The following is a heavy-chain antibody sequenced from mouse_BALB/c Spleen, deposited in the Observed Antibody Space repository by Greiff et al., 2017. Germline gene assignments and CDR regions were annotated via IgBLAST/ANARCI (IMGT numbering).Heavy chain of an antibody. J-gene: IGHJ2*01. CDR3: ARGNWDGDAMDY. CDR2: ISSGGST. D-gene: IGHD4-1*01. CDR1: GFTFSSYA. Sequence: EVKLQESGGGLVKPGGSLKLSCAASGFTFSSYAMSWVRQTPEKRLEWVASISSGGSTYYPDSVKGRFTISRDNARNILYLQMSSLRSEDTAMYYCARGNWDGDAMDYWGQGTTLTVSS. V-gene: IGHV5-6-5*01.